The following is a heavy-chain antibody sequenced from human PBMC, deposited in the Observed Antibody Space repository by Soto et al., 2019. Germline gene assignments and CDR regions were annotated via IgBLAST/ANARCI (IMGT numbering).Heavy chain of an antibody. V-gene: IGHV3-30*18. Sequence: GWPLRLCCIAWGFIFHDYIMHWVRQAPGKGLECVAAISNDGSNKFYGESGKGRFTISRDSSEKTLYLQMNSLRPEDTAVYHCEKEGGSSGWSAGDVWRQGTMVTVSS. D-gene: IGHD3-22*01. CDR3: EKEGGSSGWSAGDV. CDR2: ISNDGSNK. J-gene: IGHJ3*01. CDR1: GFIFHDYI.